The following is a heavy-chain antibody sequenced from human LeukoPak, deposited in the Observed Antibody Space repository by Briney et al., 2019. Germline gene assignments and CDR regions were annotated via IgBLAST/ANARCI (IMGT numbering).Heavy chain of an antibody. Sequence: SETLSLTCAVSHYSISSSYYWGWIRQPPGKGLEWIGSISHSGSAFYNPSLSSRVTISMDTSRNHFSLKLSSVTAADRGVYYCARELTRTTFDYWGRGTLVTVSS. CDR2: ISHSGSA. V-gene: IGHV4-38-2*02. J-gene: IGHJ4*02. D-gene: IGHD1-14*01. CDR3: ARELTRTTFDY. CDR1: HYSISSSYY.